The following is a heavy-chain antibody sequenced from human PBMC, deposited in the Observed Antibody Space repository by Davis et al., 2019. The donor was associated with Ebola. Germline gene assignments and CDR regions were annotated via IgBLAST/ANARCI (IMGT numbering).Heavy chain of an antibody. CDR2: IYYSGST. Sequence: LRLSCTVSGGSISSGDYYWSWIRQPPGKGLEWIGYIYYSGSTYYNPPLKSRVTISVDTSKNQFSLKLSSVTAADTAVYYCARGRSAGIDYWGQGTLVTVSS. V-gene: IGHV4-30-4*01. CDR3: ARGRSAGIDY. J-gene: IGHJ4*02. CDR1: GGSISSGDYY.